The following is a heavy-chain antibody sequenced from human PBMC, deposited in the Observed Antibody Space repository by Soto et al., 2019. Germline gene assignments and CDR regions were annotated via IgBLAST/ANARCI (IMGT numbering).Heavy chain of an antibody. CDR2: ISSSSSTI. D-gene: IGHD2-2*01. J-gene: IGHJ6*02. CDR3: ARDYVGAYCSSTSCYSDYYYGMDV. Sequence: EVQLVESGGGLVQPGGSLRLSCAASGFTFSSYSMNWVRQAPGRGLEWVSYISSSSSTIYYADSVKGRFTISRDKAKNSRYLQMNSLRAEDTAVYYCARDYVGAYCSSTSCYSDYYYGMDVWGQGTTVTVSS. CDR1: GFTFSSYS. V-gene: IGHV3-48*01.